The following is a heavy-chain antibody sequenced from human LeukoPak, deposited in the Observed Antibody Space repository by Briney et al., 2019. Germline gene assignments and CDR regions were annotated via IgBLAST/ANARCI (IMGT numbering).Heavy chain of an antibody. Sequence: SGPALVKPTQTLTLTCTFSGFSLSTTGMCVSWIRQPPGKALEWLARIDWDDDEYYSTSLKTRLTISKDTSKNQVVLTMTNMDPLDTATYYCARYSTSGIDYWGQGTLVTVSS. V-gene: IGHV2-70*11. CDR2: IDWDDDE. CDR3: ARYSTSGIDY. D-gene: IGHD6-6*01. J-gene: IGHJ4*02. CDR1: GFSLSTTGMC.